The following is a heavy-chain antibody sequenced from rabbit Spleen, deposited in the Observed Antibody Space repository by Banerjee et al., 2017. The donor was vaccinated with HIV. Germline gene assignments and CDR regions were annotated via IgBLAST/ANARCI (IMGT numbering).Heavy chain of an antibody. V-gene: IGHV1S40*01. CDR2: AYAGCSGIP. J-gene: IGHJ6*01. Sequence: QSLEESGGGLVKPGASLTLTCKAAGFSFNSGYDMCWVRQAPGKGLEGVACAYAGCSGIPYSATWATGRFTISKTSSTPVTLQMTSLTAADTAPFFCARDSGTSFSTYGMDLWGPGTLVTGS. CDR3: ARDSGTSFSTYGMDL. CDR1: GFSFNSGYD. D-gene: IGHD8-1*01.